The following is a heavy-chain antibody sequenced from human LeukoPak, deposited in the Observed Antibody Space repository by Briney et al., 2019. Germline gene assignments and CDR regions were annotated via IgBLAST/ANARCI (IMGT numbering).Heavy chain of an antibody. D-gene: IGHD5-24*01. Sequence: SETLSLTCTVSGGSISSGSYYWNWIRQPAGKGLEWIGRIYTSGSTKYNPSLKSRVTISIDTSRKQFSLNLSSVTAADTAVYYCARGRDGYNQYYFDYWGQGTLVTVSS. J-gene: IGHJ4*02. CDR2: IYTSGST. CDR1: GGSISSGSYY. CDR3: ARGRDGYNQYYFDY. V-gene: IGHV4-61*02.